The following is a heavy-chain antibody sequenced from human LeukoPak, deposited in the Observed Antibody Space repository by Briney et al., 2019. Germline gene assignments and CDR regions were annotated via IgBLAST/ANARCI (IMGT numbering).Heavy chain of an antibody. Sequence: GGSLRLSCAASGFTFSSYSMNWVRQAPGKGLEWVSSISGSSSYIYYADSVKGRFTISRDNAKNSLYLQMSSLRAEDTAVYYCARDFATPTSRRYNCYMDVWGKGTTVTVSS. J-gene: IGHJ6*03. CDR2: ISGSSSYI. CDR3: ARDFATPTSRRYNCYMDV. CDR1: GFTFSSYS. D-gene: IGHD1-1*01. V-gene: IGHV3-21*01.